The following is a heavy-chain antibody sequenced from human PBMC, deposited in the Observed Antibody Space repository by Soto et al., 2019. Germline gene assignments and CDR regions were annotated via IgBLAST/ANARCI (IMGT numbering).Heavy chain of an antibody. CDR1: GDTFKNCV. CDR2: IIPLFGTT. J-gene: IGHJ6*02. Sequence: VKVSCKASGDTFKNCVISWVRQAPGQGLEWMGGIIPLFGTTDFAQRFQGRLTITTDESTTTAYMELSRLRSEDTATYHCAAELGFGKLSVVWGQGTTVTVSS. V-gene: IGHV1-69*13. CDR3: AAELGFGKLSVV. D-gene: IGHD3-10*01.